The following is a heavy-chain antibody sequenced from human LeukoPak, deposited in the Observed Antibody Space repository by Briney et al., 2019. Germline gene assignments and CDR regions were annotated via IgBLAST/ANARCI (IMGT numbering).Heavy chain of an antibody. CDR3: ATSHSGSYYEGYFDY. CDR2: ISYDGSNK. CDR1: GFTFSSYA. Sequence: PGRSLRLSCAASGFTFSSYAMHWVRQAPGKGLEWVAVISYDGSNKYYADSVKGRFTISGDNSKNTLYLQMNSLRAEDTAVYYCATSHSGSYYEGYFDYWGQGTLVTVSS. D-gene: IGHD1-26*01. J-gene: IGHJ4*02. V-gene: IGHV3-30*01.